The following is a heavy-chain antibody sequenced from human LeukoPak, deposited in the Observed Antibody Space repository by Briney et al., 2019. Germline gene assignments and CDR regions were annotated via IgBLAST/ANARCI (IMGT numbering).Heavy chain of an antibody. D-gene: IGHD2-21*02. Sequence: PSETLSLTCTVSGYSIGSGYYWGWIRQPPGKGLEWIGSIYHSGSTYYNPSLKSRVTISVDTSKNQFALKLSSVTAADTAVYYCARGLRVTSRYFDYWGQGTLVTVSS. CDR2: IYHSGST. CDR3: ARGLRVTSRYFDY. CDR1: GYSIGSGYY. V-gene: IGHV4-38-2*02. J-gene: IGHJ4*02.